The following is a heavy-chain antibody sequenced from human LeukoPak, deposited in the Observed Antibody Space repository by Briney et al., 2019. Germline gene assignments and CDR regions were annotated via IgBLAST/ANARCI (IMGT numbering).Heavy chain of an antibody. J-gene: IGHJ5*01. D-gene: IGHD6-19*01. CDR2: INPHNGDT. Sequence: ASVKVSCKASGYAFTSYYIHWVRQAPGQGLEWMGWINPHNGDTNYEQMFQGRVTMTRDTSISTAYMELSSLRSDDTAVYYCARGVYSGWYTHNWLDSWGQGTLVIVSS. CDR3: ARGVYSGWYTHNWLDS. V-gene: IGHV1-2*02. CDR1: GYAFTSYY.